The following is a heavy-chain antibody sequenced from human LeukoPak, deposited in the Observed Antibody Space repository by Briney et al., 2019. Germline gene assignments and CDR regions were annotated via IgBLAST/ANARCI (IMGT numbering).Heavy chain of an antibody. J-gene: IGHJ4*02. CDR2: IYYSGST. CDR3: ARESAGKIIDN. CDR1: GGSISSGGYY. D-gene: IGHD3-10*01. Sequence: SETLSLTCTVSGGSISSGGYYWSWIRQHPGKGLEWIGYIYYSGSTYYNPSLKSRVTISVDTSKNQFSLKLSSVTAADTAVYYCARESAGKIIDNWGQGTLVTVSS. V-gene: IGHV4-31*03.